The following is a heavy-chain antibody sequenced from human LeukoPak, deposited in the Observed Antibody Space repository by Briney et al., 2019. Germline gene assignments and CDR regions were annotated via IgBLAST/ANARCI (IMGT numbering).Heavy chain of an antibody. CDR1: GGSISSYY. V-gene: IGHV4-4*07. Sequence: PSETLSLTCTVSGGSISSYYWSWIRQPAGKGLEWIGRIYTSGSTNYNPSLKSRVTMSVDTSKNQFSLKLSSVTAADTAVYYCARGGLRYCSGGSCYFFDYWGQGTLVTVSS. CDR3: ARGGLRYCSGGSCYFFDY. J-gene: IGHJ4*02. CDR2: IYTSGST. D-gene: IGHD2-15*01.